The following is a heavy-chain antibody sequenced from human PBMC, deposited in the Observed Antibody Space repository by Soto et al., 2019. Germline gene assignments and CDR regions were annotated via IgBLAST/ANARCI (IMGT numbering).Heavy chain of an antibody. D-gene: IGHD2-2*01. V-gene: IGHV3-30*03. Sequence: GGSLRLSCGTSGFSFSSYVLHWVRQAPGKGLEWVAVLSYYERDKYYADSVKGRFTISRDNSKNTLYLQMNSLRAEDTAVYYCAREGSGDAYNAGGAMDYWGQGTLVTVSS. J-gene: IGHJ4*02. CDR3: AREGSGDAYNAGGAMDY. CDR1: GFSFSSYV. CDR2: LSYYERDK.